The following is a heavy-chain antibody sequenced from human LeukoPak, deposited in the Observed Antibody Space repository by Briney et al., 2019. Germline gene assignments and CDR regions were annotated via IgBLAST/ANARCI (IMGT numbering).Heavy chain of an antibody. CDR3: ARLGRYDYFIDY. V-gene: IGHV4-30-2*01. J-gene: IGHJ4*02. CDR2: IYHSGST. Sequence: PSETLSLTCAVSGGSISSAGYSWSWIRQPPGKGLEWIGYIYHSGSTYYNSSLKSRVTISVDRSKNQFSLKLTSATAADTAVYYCARLGRYDYFIDYWGQGTLVTVSS. CDR1: GGSISSAGYS. D-gene: IGHD3-16*01.